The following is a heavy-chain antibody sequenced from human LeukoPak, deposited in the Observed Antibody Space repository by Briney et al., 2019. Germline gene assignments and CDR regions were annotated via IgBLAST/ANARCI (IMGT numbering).Heavy chain of an antibody. CDR1: GGTLSSYA. Sequence: ASVKVSCKASGGTLSSYAISWVRQAPGQGLEWMGRIIPIFGTANYAQKFQGRVTITTDESTSTAYMELSSLRSEDTAVYYCASQKGVVGVDYWGQGTLVTVSS. D-gene: IGHD1-26*01. V-gene: IGHV1-69*05. J-gene: IGHJ4*02. CDR3: ASQKGVVGVDY. CDR2: IIPIFGTA.